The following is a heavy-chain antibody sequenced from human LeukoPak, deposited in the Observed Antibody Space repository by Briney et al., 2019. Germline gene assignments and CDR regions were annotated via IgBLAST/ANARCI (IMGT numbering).Heavy chain of an antibody. Sequence: PGGSLRLSCAAAGITFSSNWMSWVRQAPGKGLEWVANIKPDGSEKYYVGSVKGRFTISRDNAKNSLYLQMNSLRAEDSAVYYCARDGCTSTSCYTRGDVWGKGTMVTVSS. CDR2: IKPDGSEK. CDR1: GITFSSNW. D-gene: IGHD2-2*02. CDR3: ARDGCTSTSCYTRGDV. V-gene: IGHV3-7*01. J-gene: IGHJ6*03.